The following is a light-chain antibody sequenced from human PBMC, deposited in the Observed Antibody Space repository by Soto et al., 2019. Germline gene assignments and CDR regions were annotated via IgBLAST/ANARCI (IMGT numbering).Light chain of an antibody. Sequence: EIVLTQSPDTLSSSPGERATLSCRASQSLSNNYLAWYQQRPGQAPRLLFYVASNRATGVPDRFSGSGSGTDFTLTISRLEPEDFAVYYCHQYAGSPRTFGQGTKVEIK. CDR3: HQYAGSPRT. CDR2: VAS. V-gene: IGKV3-20*01. CDR1: QSLSNNY. J-gene: IGKJ1*01.